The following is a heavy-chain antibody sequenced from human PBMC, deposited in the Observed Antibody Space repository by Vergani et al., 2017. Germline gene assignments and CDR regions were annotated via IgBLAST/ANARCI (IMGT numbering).Heavy chain of an antibody. Sequence: QVQLQESGPGLLKTSETLSLTCNVSGVSITRGNYWGWVRQSPGTGLEWIASVFHLGTVYYNPSLRSRVNISLDKSKNHFSLSLSSVTAADTAVYYCVRRNNVVRETDYFDYWGQGILVTVSS. CDR1: GVSITRGNY. V-gene: IGHV4-38-2*02. CDR2: VFHLGTV. J-gene: IGHJ4*02. CDR3: VRRNNVVRETDYFDY. D-gene: IGHD3-10*01.